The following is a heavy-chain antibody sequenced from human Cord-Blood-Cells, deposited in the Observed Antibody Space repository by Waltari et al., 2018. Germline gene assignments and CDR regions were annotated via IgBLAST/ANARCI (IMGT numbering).Heavy chain of an antibody. D-gene: IGHD4-17*01. J-gene: IGHJ6*02. CDR3: AKRETGDYPLYYYYGMDV. CDR1: GFTFSSYA. V-gene: IGHV3-23*01. Sequence: EVQLLESGGGLVQPGGSLRLSCAASGFTFSSYAMSWVRQVPGKGLEWVSAISGSGGSTYYADSVKGRFTISRDNSKNTLYLQMNSLRAEDTAVYYCAKRETGDYPLYYYYGMDVWGQGTTVTVSS. CDR2: ISGSGGST.